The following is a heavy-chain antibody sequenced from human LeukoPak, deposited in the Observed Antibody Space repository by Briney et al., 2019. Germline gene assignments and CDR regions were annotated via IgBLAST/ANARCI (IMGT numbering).Heavy chain of an antibody. CDR3: ARVYYYDSSGYSNWFDP. CDR2: IYYSGST. J-gene: IGHJ5*02. CDR1: GGSISSSSYY. V-gene: IGHV4-39*07. D-gene: IGHD3-22*01. Sequence: SETLSLTCTVSGGSISSSSYYWGWIRQPPGKGLEWIGSIYYSGSTYYNPSLKSRVTISADTSKNQFSLKLSSVTAADTAVYYCARVYYYDSSGYSNWFDPWGQGTLVTVSS.